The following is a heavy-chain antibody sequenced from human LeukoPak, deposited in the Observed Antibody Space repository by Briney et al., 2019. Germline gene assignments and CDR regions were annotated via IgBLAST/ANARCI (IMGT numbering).Heavy chain of an antibody. Sequence: GSLRLSCAASGFTFSSYGMHWVRQAPGKGLEWVAVIWYDGSNKHYADSVKGRFTISRDNSKNTLYLQMNSLRAEDTAVYYCARAAEDIVVVVAATPEIDYWGQGTLVTVSS. J-gene: IGHJ4*02. D-gene: IGHD2-15*01. CDR2: IWYDGSNK. CDR1: GFTFSSYG. CDR3: ARAAEDIVVVVAATPEIDY. V-gene: IGHV3-33*01.